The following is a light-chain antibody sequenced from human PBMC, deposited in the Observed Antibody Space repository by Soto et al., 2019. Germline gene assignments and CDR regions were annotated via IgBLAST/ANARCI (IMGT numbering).Light chain of an antibody. V-gene: IGKV3-20*01. CDR1: QSVSSGY. CDR2: GAS. Sequence: EIVLTQSPGTLSLSPGDGATLSCRASQSVSSGYLAWYQQKPGQAPRLLIYGASRRAGGIPDRFSGSGSGTDFTLSISGLEPEDFAVYWCQHYGNSPTFGQGTRVQIK. J-gene: IGKJ1*01. CDR3: QHYGNSPT.